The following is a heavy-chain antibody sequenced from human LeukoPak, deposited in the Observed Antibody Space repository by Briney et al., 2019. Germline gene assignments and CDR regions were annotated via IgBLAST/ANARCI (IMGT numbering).Heavy chain of an antibody. CDR2: ISGSGGNT. CDR1: GFTFSSYW. J-gene: IGHJ4*02. V-gene: IGHV3-23*01. D-gene: IGHD4-17*01. CDR3: AKLLNDYGDYYFDS. Sequence: GGSLRLSCAASGFTFSSYWMHWVRQAPGKGLEWVSAISGSGGNTYYADSVKGRFTISRDNSKNTPYLQMNSLRADDTAAYYCAKLLNDYGDYYFDSWGQGTLVTVSS.